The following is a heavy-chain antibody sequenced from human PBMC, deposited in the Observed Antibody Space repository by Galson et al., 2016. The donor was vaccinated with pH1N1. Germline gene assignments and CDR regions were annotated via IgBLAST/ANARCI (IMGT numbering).Heavy chain of an antibody. CDR3: AKDSGWLYNWFDP. Sequence: SLRLSCAASGFTFDDYGMHWVRQAPGKVLEWVSGISWNSGSIGYADSVKGRFTISRDDAKNSLYLRMNSLRAEDTALYYCAKDSGWLYNWFDPWGQGTLVTVSS. J-gene: IGHJ5*02. CDR1: GFTFDDYG. CDR2: ISWNSGSI. D-gene: IGHD2-15*01. V-gene: IGHV3-9*01.